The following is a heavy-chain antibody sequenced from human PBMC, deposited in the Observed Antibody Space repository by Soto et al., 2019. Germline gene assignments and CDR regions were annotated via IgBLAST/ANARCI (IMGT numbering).Heavy chain of an antibody. D-gene: IGHD1-7*01. J-gene: IGHJ3*02. CDR2: ILVSDST. CDR3: AKATATTGGAFDI. Sequence: PGGSLRLSCAAPGFICSSHDISWVRQAPGQGLEWVSTILVSDSTHYDDSVRGRFTISRDRSKNTVYLQMNSLPAGDTAVYYCAKATATTGGAFDICGEGTMVTVSS. CDR1: GFICSSHD. V-gene: IGHV3-23*01.